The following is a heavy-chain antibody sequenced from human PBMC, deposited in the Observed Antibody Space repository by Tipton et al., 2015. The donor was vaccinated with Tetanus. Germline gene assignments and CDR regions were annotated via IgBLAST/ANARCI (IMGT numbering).Heavy chain of an antibody. V-gene: IGHV4-39*01. J-gene: IGHJ4*02. D-gene: IGHD2-2*01. CDR3: ARGRERCRSTNCHRATDY. CDR2: INYYGTT. CDR1: RGSISRDIYN. Sequence: TLSLTCTVSRGSISRDIYNWGWIRQPPGRGLQWIGNINYYGTTYYSPSLKSRVTMSVDPPKNQFSLKLTSATAADTAIYYCARGRERCRSTNCHRATDYWGQGTLVTVSS.